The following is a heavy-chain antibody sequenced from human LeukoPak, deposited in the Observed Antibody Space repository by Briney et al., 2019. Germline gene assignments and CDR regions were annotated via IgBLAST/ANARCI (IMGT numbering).Heavy chain of an antibody. J-gene: IGHJ4*02. V-gene: IGHV4-34*01. CDR1: GGSFSGYY. CDR2: INHSGST. D-gene: IGHD3-9*01. Sequence: SETLSLTCAVCGGSFSGYYWSWIRQPPGKGLEWIGEINHSGSTNYNPSLKSRVTISVDTSKNQFSLKLSSVTAADTAVYYCARVLRYFDWLSNNPLDYWGQGTLVTVSS. CDR3: ARVLRYFDWLSNNPLDY.